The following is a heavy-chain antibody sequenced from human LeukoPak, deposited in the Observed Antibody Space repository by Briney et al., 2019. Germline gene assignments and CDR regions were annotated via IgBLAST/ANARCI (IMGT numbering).Heavy chain of an antibody. V-gene: IGHV4-39*07. J-gene: IGHJ6*03. CDR1: GGSISSSSYY. CDR2: IYYSGST. D-gene: IGHD6-19*01. Sequence: SETLSLTCTVSGGSISSSSYYWGWIRQPPGKGLEWIGSIYYSGSTYYNPSLKSRVTISVDTSKNQFSLKLSSVTAADTAVYYCARGGYGDYGSSGWYGYYYYYMDVWGKGTTVTVSS. CDR3: ARGGYGDYGSSGWYGYYYYYMDV.